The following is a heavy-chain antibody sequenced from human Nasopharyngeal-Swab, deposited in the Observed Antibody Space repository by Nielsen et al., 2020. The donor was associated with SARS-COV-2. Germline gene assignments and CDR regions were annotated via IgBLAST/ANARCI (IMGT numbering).Heavy chain of an antibody. Sequence: PGKGLEWIGEINHSGSTNYNPSLKSRVTISVDTSKNQFSLKLSSVTAADTAVYYCARGEAGRFSIAADWFDPWGQGTLVTVSS. J-gene: IGHJ5*02. V-gene: IGHV4-34*01. CDR3: ARGEAGRFSIAADWFDP. D-gene: IGHD6-13*01. CDR2: INHSGST.